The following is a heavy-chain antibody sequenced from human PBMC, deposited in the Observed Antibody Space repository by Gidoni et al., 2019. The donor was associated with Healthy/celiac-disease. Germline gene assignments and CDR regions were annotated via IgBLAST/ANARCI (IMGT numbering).Heavy chain of an antibody. J-gene: IGHJ4*02. Sequence: EVQLVESGGGLVQPGGSLRLSCAASGFTFSSYWMSWVRQAPGKGLGWVANIKQDGSEKYYVDSVKGRFTISRDNAKNSLYLQMNSLRAEDTAVYYCARSDYGDYNDYWGQGTLVTVSS. CDR1: GFTFSSYW. V-gene: IGHV3-7*01. CDR2: IKQDGSEK. D-gene: IGHD4-17*01. CDR3: ARSDYGDYNDY.